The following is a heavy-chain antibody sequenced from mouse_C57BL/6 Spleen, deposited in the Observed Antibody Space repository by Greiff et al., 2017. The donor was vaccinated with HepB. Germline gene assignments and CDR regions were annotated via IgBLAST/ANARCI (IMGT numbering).Heavy chain of an antibody. CDR2: IRNKANGYTT. J-gene: IGHJ2*01. CDR3: ARSFYEYDLDY. V-gene: IGHV7-3*01. D-gene: IGHD2-4*01. CDR1: GFTFTDYY. Sequence: EVKLMESGGGLVQPGGSLSLSCAASGFTFTDYYMSWVRQPPGKALEWLGFIRNKANGYTTEYSASVKGRFTISRDNSPSILYLQMNALRAEDSATYYCARSFYEYDLDYWSQGTTLTVSS.